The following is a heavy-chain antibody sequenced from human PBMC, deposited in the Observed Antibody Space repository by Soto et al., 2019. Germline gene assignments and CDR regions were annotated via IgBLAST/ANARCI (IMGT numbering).Heavy chain of an antibody. CDR2: IIPIFGTA. J-gene: IGHJ5*02. V-gene: IGHV1-69*13. CDR1: GGTFSRYA. Sequence: SVKVSCKASGGTFSRYAISWVRQAPGQGLEWMGGIIPIFGTANYAQKFQGRVTITADESTSTAYMELSSLRFEDTAVYYCARAIVGPTTTGWLDPWGQETLVTVS. CDR3: ARAIVGPTTTGWLDP. D-gene: IGHD1-26*01.